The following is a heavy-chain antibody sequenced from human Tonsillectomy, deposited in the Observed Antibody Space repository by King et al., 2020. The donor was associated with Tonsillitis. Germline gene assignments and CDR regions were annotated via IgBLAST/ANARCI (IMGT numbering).Heavy chain of an antibody. J-gene: IGHJ6*02. V-gene: IGHV3-11*06. CDR1: GFTFSDHY. Sequence: VQLVESGGGLVKPGESLRLSCAASGFTFSDHYMSWIRQAPGKGLEWVSYISSGSIYTNYADSVKGRFTISRDNAQNSLYLQMNSLRAEDTAVYYCARDLVTWARGDPTYYYYYGMDVWGQGTTVTVSS. CDR2: ISSGSIYT. CDR3: ARDLVTWARGDPTYYYYYGMDV. D-gene: IGHD4-17*01.